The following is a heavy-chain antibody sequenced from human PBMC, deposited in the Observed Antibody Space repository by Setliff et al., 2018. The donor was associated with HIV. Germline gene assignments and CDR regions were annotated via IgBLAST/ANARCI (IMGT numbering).Heavy chain of an antibody. Sequence: SVKVSCKAYGDTLTNYALSWVRQAPGQGLEWMGGIIPLFGTEDYAQKFQGSVTITADESTNTAYMELRSLTSDDTAVYYCARDQGVVTRACWHWGQGTLVTVSS. D-gene: IGHD2-21*02. J-gene: IGHJ1*01. CDR1: GDTLTNYA. CDR3: ARDQGVVTRACWH. CDR2: IIPLFGTE. V-gene: IGHV1-69*13.